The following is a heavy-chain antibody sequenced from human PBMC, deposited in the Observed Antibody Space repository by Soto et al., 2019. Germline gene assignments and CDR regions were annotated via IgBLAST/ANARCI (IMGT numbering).Heavy chain of an antibody. J-gene: IGHJ6*03. CDR1: GYTFTSYD. CDR3: ARVDDYIWGSYRYTRYYYMDV. Sequence: ASVKVSCKASGYTFTSYDINWVRQATGQGLEWMGWMNPNSGNTGYAQKFQGRVTMTRNTSISTAYMELSSLRSEDTAVYYCARVDDYIWGSYRYTRYYYMDVWGKGTTVTVSS. CDR2: MNPNSGNT. D-gene: IGHD3-16*02. V-gene: IGHV1-8*01.